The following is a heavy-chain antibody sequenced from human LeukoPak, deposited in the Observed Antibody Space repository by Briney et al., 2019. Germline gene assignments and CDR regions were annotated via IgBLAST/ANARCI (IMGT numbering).Heavy chain of an antibody. J-gene: IGHJ5*02. D-gene: IGHD2/OR15-2a*01. V-gene: IGHV4-59*12. Sequence: PSETLSLTCTDYWSWIRQPPGKGLEWIAYIYYSGSTNYKPSLKSRVTISVDTSKNQFSLKLSSVTAADTAVYYCARRPYLNWFDPWGQGTLVTVSS. CDR3: ARRPYLNWFDP. CDR1: Y. CDR2: IYYSGST.